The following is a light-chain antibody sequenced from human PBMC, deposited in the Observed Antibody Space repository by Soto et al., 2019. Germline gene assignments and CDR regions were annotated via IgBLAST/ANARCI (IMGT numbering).Light chain of an antibody. J-gene: IGLJ1*01. V-gene: IGLV2-14*01. CDR2: EVS. Sequence: QSVLTQPASVSGSPGQSITISCTGTSSDVGGYYYVSWYQQHPGTAPKLLICEVSNRPSGISDRFSGSKSGNTAFLTISGLQAEDEADYYCNSYTSSNFFVFRTGTKDTV. CDR1: SSDVGGYYY. CDR3: NSYTSSNFFV.